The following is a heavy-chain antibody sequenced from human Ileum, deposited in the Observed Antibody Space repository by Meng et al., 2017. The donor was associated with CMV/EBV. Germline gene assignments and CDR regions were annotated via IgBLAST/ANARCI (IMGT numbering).Heavy chain of an antibody. CDR3: ARESYYYDSSGYYLGYFDY. Sequence: GGSLRLPCAASGFTFNTYAMSWVRQAPGRGLEWVSAIRGTGTSTYYGDSVTGRFTISRDNSKNTLYRQMNSLRAEDTAVYYCARESYYYDSSGYYLGYFDYWGQGTLVTGSS. J-gene: IGHJ4*02. CDR1: GFTFNTYA. CDR2: IRGTGTST. V-gene: IGHV3-23*01. D-gene: IGHD3-22*01.